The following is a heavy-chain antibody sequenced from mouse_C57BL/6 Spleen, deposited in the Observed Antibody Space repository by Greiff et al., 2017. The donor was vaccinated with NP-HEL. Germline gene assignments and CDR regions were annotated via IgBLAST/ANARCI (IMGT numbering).Heavy chain of an antibody. J-gene: IGHJ2*01. CDR1: GYTFTSYW. V-gene: IGHV1-69*01. CDR3: ARPSNYYGSKYYFDY. CDR2: IDPSDGYT. D-gene: IGHD1-1*01. Sequence: QVQLQQPGAELVMPGASVKLSCTASGYTFTSYWMHWVKQRPGQGLEWIGEIDPSDGYTNYNQKFKGKSTLTVDKSSSTAYLQLSSLTSEDSAVYYCARPSNYYGSKYYFDYWGQGTTLTVSS.